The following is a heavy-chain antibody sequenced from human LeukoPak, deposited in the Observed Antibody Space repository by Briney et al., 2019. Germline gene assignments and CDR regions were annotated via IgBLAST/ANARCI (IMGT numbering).Heavy chain of an antibody. Sequence: GGSLRLSCAASGFTFSSYAMSWVRQAPGKGLEWVSAISGSGGSRHYADSVKGRFTISRDNSKNTLYLQMNSLRAEDTAVYYCARDISVTTPRDAFDIWGQGTMVTVSS. CDR2: ISGSGGSR. V-gene: IGHV3-23*01. CDR3: ARDISVTTPRDAFDI. D-gene: IGHD4-17*01. CDR1: GFTFSSYA. J-gene: IGHJ3*02.